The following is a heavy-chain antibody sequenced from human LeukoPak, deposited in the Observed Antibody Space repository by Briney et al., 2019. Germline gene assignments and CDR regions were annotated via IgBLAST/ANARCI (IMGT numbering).Heavy chain of an antibody. D-gene: IGHD2-15*01. CDR1: GFTFSSYA. Sequence: GGSLRLSCAASGFTFSSYAMHWVRQAPGKGLEYVSAINSNGGSTYYADSVKGRFTISRDNSKNTLYLQMGSLRAEDMAVYYCARSGGYYYDYGMDVWGQGTTVTVSS. J-gene: IGHJ6*02. CDR2: INSNGGST. V-gene: IGHV3-64*02. CDR3: ARSGGYYYDYGMDV.